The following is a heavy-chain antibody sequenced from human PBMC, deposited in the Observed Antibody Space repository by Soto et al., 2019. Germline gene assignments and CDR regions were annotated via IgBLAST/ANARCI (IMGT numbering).Heavy chain of an antibody. Sequence: GGSLRLSCAASGFTFSSYSMNWVRQAPGKGLEWVSSISSSSSHIYYADSVKGRFTISRDNAKNSLYLQMNSLRAEDTAVYYCVSFASGYDTTLLRYMDVWGKGTTVTVSS. J-gene: IGHJ6*03. CDR1: GFTFSSYS. D-gene: IGHD5-12*01. V-gene: IGHV3-21*01. CDR3: VSFASGYDTTLLRYMDV. CDR2: ISSSSSHI.